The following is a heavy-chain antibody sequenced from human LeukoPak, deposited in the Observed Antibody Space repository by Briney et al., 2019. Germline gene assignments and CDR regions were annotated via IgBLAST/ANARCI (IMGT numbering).Heavy chain of an antibody. V-gene: IGHV3-48*03. CDR3: ARDGYNSLADY. CDR1: GFTFSSYE. D-gene: IGHD5-24*01. J-gene: IGHJ4*02. Sequence: PGGSLRLSCAASGFTFSSYEMNWVRQAPGKGLEWISYISGSGSTIYYADSVKGRFTISRDNSKNTLYLQMSSLRAGDTAVFYCARDGYNSLADYWGQGTLVTVSS. CDR2: ISGSGSTI.